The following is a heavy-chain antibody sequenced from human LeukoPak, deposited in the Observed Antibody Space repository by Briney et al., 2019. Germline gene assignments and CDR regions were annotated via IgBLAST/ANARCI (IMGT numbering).Heavy chain of an antibody. Sequence: PSETLSLTCAVSGGSISSSSYSWGWIRQPPGKGLEWIGSIYYSATNYYNPSLKSRVTISVETSKIQFSLKLSSVAATDTAVYFCARLRFDFWSGYTHPYFDYWGQGTLVTVSS. CDR1: GGSISSSSYS. D-gene: IGHD3-3*01. CDR3: ARLRFDFWSGYTHPYFDY. V-gene: IGHV4-39*01. CDR2: IYYSATN. J-gene: IGHJ4*02.